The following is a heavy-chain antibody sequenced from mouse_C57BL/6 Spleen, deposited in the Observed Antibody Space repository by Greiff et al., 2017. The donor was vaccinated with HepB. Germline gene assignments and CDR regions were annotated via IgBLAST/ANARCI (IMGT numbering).Heavy chain of an antibody. D-gene: IGHD6-1*01. CDR2: IWSGGST. CDR3: ARKASRGAWYFDV. CDR1: GFSLTSYG. J-gene: IGHJ1*03. V-gene: IGHV2-2*01. Sequence: VMLVESGPGLVQPSQSLSITCTVSGFSLTSYGVHWVRQSPGKGLEWLGVIWSGGSTDYNAAFISRLSISKDNSKSQVFFKMNSLQADDTAIYYCARKASRGAWYFDVWGTGTTVTVSS.